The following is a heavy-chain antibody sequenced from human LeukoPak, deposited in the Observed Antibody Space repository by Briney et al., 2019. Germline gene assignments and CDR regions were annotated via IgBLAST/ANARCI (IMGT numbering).Heavy chain of an antibody. J-gene: IGHJ4*02. CDR2: INPNSGGT. V-gene: IGHV1-2*02. Sequence: ASVKVPCKASGYTFTGYYIHWVRQAPGQGLQWMGWINPNSGGTNYAQKFQGRVTMTRDTSISTAYMELSRLRSDDTAVYYCTRTTYCSSTSCRKGFDYWGQGTLVTVSS. CDR1: GYTFTGYY. D-gene: IGHD2-2*01. CDR3: TRTTYCSSTSCRKGFDY.